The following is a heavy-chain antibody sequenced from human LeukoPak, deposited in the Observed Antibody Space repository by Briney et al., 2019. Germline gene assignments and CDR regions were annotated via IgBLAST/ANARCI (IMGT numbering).Heavy chain of an antibody. CDR2: ISSSSDNI. V-gene: IGHV3-21*04. CDR1: GFTFSSYS. CDR3: ARVPWQGRLARVDAFDI. D-gene: IGHD2-21*01. J-gene: IGHJ3*02. Sequence: AGGSLRLSCAASGFTFSSYSMNWVRQAPGKGLEWVSYISSSSDNIYYADSVKGRFTISRDNAKNSLYLQMNSLRSEDTAVYYCARVPWQGRLARVDAFDIWGQGTMVTVSS.